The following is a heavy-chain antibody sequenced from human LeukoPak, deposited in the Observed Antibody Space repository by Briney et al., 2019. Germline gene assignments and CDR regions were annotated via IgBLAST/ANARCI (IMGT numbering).Heavy chain of an antibody. CDR2: ISGSGGST. J-gene: IGHJ4*02. D-gene: IGHD5-24*01. V-gene: IGHV3-23*01. CDR3: ARERIGDGYNYAY. CDR1: GFTVSSNC. Sequence: RGSPRLSCAASGFTVSSNCVNWVCQAPGKGLEWVSAISGSGGSTFYADSVKGRFTISRDNSKNTLYLQMNSLRAEDTAVYYCARERIGDGYNYAYWGQGTLVTVSS.